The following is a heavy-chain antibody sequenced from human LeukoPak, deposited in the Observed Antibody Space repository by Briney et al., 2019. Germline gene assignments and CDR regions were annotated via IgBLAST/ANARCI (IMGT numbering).Heavy chain of an antibody. J-gene: IGHJ4*02. CDR2: ISGSGGST. CDR3: ARAAGFWSGYYDY. CDR1: GFTFSSYA. Sequence: GGSLRLSCAASGFTFSSYAMSWVRQAPGKGLEWVSAISGSGGSTYHADSVKGRFTISRDNSKNTLYLQMNSLRAEDTAVYYCARAAGFWSGYYDYWGQGTLVTVSS. V-gene: IGHV3-23*01. D-gene: IGHD3-3*01.